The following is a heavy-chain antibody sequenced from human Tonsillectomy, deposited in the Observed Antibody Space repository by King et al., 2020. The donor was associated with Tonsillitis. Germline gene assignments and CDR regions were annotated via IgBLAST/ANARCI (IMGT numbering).Heavy chain of an antibody. CDR2: IKQDGSVK. D-gene: IGHD3-16*01. J-gene: IGHJ5*02. V-gene: IGHV3-7*01. CDR3: ARVGGWGWFDP. Sequence: VQLVESGGGLVQPGGSLRLSCAASGFTFSSYWMSWVRQAPGKGLEWVANIKQDGSVKYYVDSVKGRFTISRDNSKNSLYSEMNSLRGEATAVYYCARVGGWGWFDPWGQGTLVTVSS. CDR1: GFTFSSYW.